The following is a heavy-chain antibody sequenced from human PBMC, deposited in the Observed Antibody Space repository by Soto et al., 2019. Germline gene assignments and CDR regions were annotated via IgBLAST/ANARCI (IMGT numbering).Heavy chain of an antibody. V-gene: IGHV1-69*01. Sequence: QVQLVQSGAEVKKPGSSVKVSCKASGGTFSSYAISWVRQAPGQGLEWMGGIIPIFGTANYAQKFQGRVTITADESTSTAYMELSSLRSEDTAVYDCARATNYYDNLVREAYFDYWGQGNLVTVSS. CDR3: ARATNYYDNLVREAYFDY. D-gene: IGHD3-22*01. CDR1: GGTFSSYA. CDR2: IIPIFGTA. J-gene: IGHJ4*02.